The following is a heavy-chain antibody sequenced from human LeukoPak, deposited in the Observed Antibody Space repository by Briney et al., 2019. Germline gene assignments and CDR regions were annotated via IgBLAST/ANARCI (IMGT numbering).Heavy chain of an antibody. CDR3: ARGTMDTAMVTSFLDY. Sequence: GGSLRLSCAASGFTFSSYWMSWVRQAPGKGLEWVANIKQDGSEKYYVDSVKGRFTISRDNAKNSLYLQMNSLRAEDTAVYYCARGTMDTAMVTSFLDYWAQETLVTVSS. D-gene: IGHD5-18*01. CDR2: IKQDGSEK. CDR1: GFTFSSYW. J-gene: IGHJ4*02. V-gene: IGHV3-7*01.